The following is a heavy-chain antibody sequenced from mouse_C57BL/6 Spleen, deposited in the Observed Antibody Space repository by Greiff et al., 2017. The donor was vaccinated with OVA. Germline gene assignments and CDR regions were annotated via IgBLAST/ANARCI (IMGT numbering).Heavy chain of an antibody. Sequence: VKLVESGPELVKPGASVKISCKASGYAFSSSWMNWVKQRPGKGLEWIGRIYPGDGDTNYNGKFKGKATLTADKSSSTAYMQLSSLTSEDSAVYFCARNGYYPCMDYWGQGTSVTVSS. J-gene: IGHJ4*01. V-gene: IGHV1-82*01. CDR3: ARNGYYPCMDY. D-gene: IGHD2-3*01. CDR2: IYPGDGDT. CDR1: GYAFSSSW.